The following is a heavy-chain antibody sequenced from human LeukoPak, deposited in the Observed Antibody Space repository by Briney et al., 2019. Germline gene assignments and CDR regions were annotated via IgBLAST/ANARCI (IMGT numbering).Heavy chain of an antibody. J-gene: IGHJ4*02. CDR3: ARGGPGAGPYYFDY. Sequence: ASVKVSCKASGYTFTSYDFNWVRQATGQRPEWMGWMSPNSGDTGYAQKFQDRVTMTRNTSISTAYMELSSLRSDDTAVYYCARGGPGAGPYYFDYWGQGTLVTVSS. V-gene: IGHV1-8*01. D-gene: IGHD6-19*01. CDR1: GYTFTSYD. CDR2: MSPNSGDT.